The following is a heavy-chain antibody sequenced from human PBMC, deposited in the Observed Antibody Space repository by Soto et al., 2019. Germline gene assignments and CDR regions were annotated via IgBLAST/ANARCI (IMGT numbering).Heavy chain of an antibody. CDR1: GFTFSSYW. CDR3: ARARGYSYGYANNWFDP. Sequence: GGSLRLSCAASGFTFSSYWMHWVRQAPGKGLVWVSRINSDGSSTSYADSVKGRFTISRDNAKNTLYLQMNSLRAEDTAVYYCARARGYSYGYANNWFDPWGQGTLVTVSS. J-gene: IGHJ5*02. CDR2: INSDGSST. D-gene: IGHD5-18*01. V-gene: IGHV3-74*01.